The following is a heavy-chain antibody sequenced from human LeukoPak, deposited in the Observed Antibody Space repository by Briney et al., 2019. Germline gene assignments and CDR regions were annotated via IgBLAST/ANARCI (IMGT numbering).Heavy chain of an antibody. CDR2: IYYSGST. CDR3: ARFGTRQLVRGCYYYMDV. J-gene: IGHJ6*03. D-gene: IGHD1-1*01. Sequence: PSETLSLTCTVSGGSISGYYWSWIRQPPGKGLEWIGFIYYSGSTDYNPSLKSRVTISVDPSKNQFSLKLSSVTAADTAVYYCARFGTRQLVRGCYYYMDVWGKGTTVTVSS. CDR1: GGSISGYY. V-gene: IGHV4-59*01.